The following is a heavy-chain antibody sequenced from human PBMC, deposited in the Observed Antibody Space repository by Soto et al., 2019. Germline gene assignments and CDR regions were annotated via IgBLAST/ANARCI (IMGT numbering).Heavy chain of an antibody. Sequence: ASVKVSCKASGYTSTSNAIHWVRQAPGQRLEWMGWINAANGNTKYSQKFQGRVTITRDTSASTASMELSSLRSEDTAVYYCARSGSYYGMDVWGQGTTVTVPS. CDR1: GYTSTSNA. D-gene: IGHD1-26*01. J-gene: IGHJ6*02. CDR3: ARSGSYYGMDV. V-gene: IGHV1-3*01. CDR2: INAANGNT.